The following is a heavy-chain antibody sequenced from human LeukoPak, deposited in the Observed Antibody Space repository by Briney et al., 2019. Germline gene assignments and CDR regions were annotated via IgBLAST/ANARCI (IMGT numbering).Heavy chain of an antibody. CDR3: ARRDTAMVTFLDY. CDR2: INPNSGGT. J-gene: IGHJ4*02. V-gene: IGHV1-2*02. D-gene: IGHD5-18*01. CDR1: GYTFTGYY. Sequence: ASVKVSCKASGYTFTGYYMHRVRQAPGQGLEWMGWINPNSGGTNYAQKFQGRVTMTRDTSISTAYMELSRLRSDDTAVYYCARRDTAMVTFLDYWGQGTLVTVSS.